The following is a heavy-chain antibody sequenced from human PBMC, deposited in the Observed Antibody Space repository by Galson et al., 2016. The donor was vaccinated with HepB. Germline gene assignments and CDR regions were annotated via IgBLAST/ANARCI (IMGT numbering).Heavy chain of an antibody. CDR1: GFQFSTYA. CDR2: IWHDGSIK. CDR3: ARAFDFWSGVLNYFDF. D-gene: IGHD3-3*01. V-gene: IGHV3-33*01. Sequence: SLRLSCAASGFQFSTYAMHWVRQAPGKGLEWVAIIWHDGSIKYYGDSVQGRFTISRDNSKDTLYLQMNNLRVEDTAVYYCARAFDFWSGVLNYFDFWGLGTLVTVSS. J-gene: IGHJ4*02.